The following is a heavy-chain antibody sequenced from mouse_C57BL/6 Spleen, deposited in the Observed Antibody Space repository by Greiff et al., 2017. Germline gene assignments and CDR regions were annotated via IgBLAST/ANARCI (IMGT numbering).Heavy chain of an antibody. CDR2: IYPRSGNT. Sequence: VQLVESGAELARPGASVKLSCKASGYTFTSYGISWVKQRTGQGLEWIGEIYPRSGNTYYNEKFKGKATLTADKSSSTAYMELRSLTSEDSAVYFCARSYYGSSYGMDYWGQGTSVTVSS. CDR1: GYTFTSYG. J-gene: IGHJ4*01. CDR3: ARSYYGSSYGMDY. D-gene: IGHD1-1*01. V-gene: IGHV1-81*01.